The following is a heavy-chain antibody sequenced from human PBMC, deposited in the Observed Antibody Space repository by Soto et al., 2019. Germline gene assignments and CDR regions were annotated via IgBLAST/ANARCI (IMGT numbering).Heavy chain of an antibody. CDR1: GFTFSSYG. Sequence: GGSLRLSCAASGFTFSSYGMHWVRQAPGKGLEWVAVIWYDGSNKYYADSVKGRFTISRDNAKNSVYLLMNSLRAEDTAVYYCARGKDGRRAGTYYFDMDVWGKGTTVTV. J-gene: IGHJ6*03. CDR3: ARGKDGRRAGTYYFDMDV. V-gene: IGHV3-33*01. D-gene: IGHD1-1*01. CDR2: IWYDGSNK.